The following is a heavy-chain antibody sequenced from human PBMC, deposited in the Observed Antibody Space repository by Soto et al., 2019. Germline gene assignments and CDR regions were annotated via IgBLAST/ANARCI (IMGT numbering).Heavy chain of an antibody. CDR2: IIPILGIA. D-gene: IGHD3-22*01. Sequence: QVQLVQSGAEVKKPGSWVKVSCKASGSTFSSYTISWVRQAPGQGLEWMGRIIPILGIANYAQKFQGRVTITADKSTSTAYMELSSLRSEDTAVYYCARGGDYYDSSGYYDYWGQGTLVTVSS. V-gene: IGHV1-69*02. CDR3: ARGGDYYDSSGYYDY. J-gene: IGHJ4*02. CDR1: GSTFSSYT.